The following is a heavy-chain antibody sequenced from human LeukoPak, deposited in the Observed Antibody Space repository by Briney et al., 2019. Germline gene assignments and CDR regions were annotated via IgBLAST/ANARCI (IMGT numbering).Heavy chain of an antibody. CDR1: GFTFSSYD. CDR3: AKNLSDY. CDR2: IRYDGSNK. J-gene: IGHJ4*02. V-gene: IGHV3-30*02. Sequence: GGSLRLSCAASGFTFSSYDMHWVPQAPGKGLEWVTFIRYDGSNKYYAGSVKGRFTISRDNSKNTLYLQMNSLRAEDTAVYYCAKNLSDYWGQGTLVTVPS.